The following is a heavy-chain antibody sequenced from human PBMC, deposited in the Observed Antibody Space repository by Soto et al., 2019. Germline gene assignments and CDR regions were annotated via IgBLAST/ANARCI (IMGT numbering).Heavy chain of an antibody. CDR2: IGTAGDT. Sequence: LRLSCAASGFTFSSYDMHWVRQATGKGLEWVSAIGTAGDTYYPGSVKGRFTISRENAKNSLYLQMNSLRAGDTAVYYCARSIYDMSGMDVWGQGTTVTVSS. V-gene: IGHV3-13*01. J-gene: IGHJ6*02. D-gene: IGHD3-9*01. CDR3: ARSIYDMSGMDV. CDR1: GFTFSSYD.